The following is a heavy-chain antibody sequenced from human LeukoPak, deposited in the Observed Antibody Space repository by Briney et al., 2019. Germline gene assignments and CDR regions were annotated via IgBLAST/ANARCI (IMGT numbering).Heavy chain of an antibody. CDR1: GFTFDDYI. V-gene: IGHV3-21*01. CDR3: ARAYYYDSSGYGGFDY. J-gene: IGHJ4*02. D-gene: IGHD3-22*01. Sequence: PGGSLRLSCAASGFTFDDYIMHWVRQAPGKGLEWVWCISSSSSYIYYADSVKGRFTISRDNAKNSLYLQMNSLRAEDTAVYYCARAYYYDSSGYGGFDYWGQGTLVTVSS. CDR2: ISSSSSYI.